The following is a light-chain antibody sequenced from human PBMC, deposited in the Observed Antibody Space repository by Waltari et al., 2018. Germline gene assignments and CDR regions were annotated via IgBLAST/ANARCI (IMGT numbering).Light chain of an antibody. J-gene: IGLJ2*01. CDR3: SSYAGSNTLV. Sequence: QAAPTQPPSVSGSPGQSVTISCTGTSSDIGYYNAVSWYQQHPGKAPKLMIYEVSKRPSGVSDRFSGSKSDNTASLTISGLQAEDEADYYCSSYAGSNTLVFGGGTRLTVL. V-gene: IGLV2-11*01. CDR1: SSDIGYYNA. CDR2: EVS.